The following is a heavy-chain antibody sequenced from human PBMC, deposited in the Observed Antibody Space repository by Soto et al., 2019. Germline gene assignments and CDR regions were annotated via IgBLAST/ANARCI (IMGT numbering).Heavy chain of an antibody. J-gene: IGHJ6*02. V-gene: IGHV4-30-2*01. Sequence: SETLSLTCAFSCGSLISSAYSWSWIRQPPGKGLEWIGFIYQSGSTYYNPSNNQFSLKLNSVTAADTAVYYCASSGPAVLNGFYYPDMDVWGQGTTVTVSS. CDR3: ASSGPAVLNGFYYPDMDV. D-gene: IGHD2-2*01. CDR2: IYQSGST. CDR1: CGSLISSAYS.